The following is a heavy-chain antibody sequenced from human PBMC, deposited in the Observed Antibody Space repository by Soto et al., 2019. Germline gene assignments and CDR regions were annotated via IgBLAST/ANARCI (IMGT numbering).Heavy chain of an antibody. CDR3: ARRNGYCSSTSCQYYFDY. J-gene: IGHJ4*02. Sequence: PGESLKISCKGSGYSFTSYWIGWVRQMPGKGLEWMGIIYPGDSDTRYSPSFQGQVTISADKSISTAYLQWSSLKASDTAMYYCARRNGYCSSTSCQYYFDYWGQGTLVTVSS. CDR1: GYSFTSYW. V-gene: IGHV5-51*01. CDR2: IYPGDSDT. D-gene: IGHD2-2*03.